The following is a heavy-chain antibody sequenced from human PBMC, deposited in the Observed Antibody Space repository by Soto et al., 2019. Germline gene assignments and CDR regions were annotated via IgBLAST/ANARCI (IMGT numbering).Heavy chain of an antibody. J-gene: IGHJ6*02. CDR2: ISWDGYSI. CDR3: ARSWSGSTSGRVDV. V-gene: IGHV3-9*01. CDR1: GFTFEDYV. D-gene: IGHD3-3*01. Sequence: EVQLVESGGGLVQPGRSLRLSCVGSGFTFEDYVMHWVRQVPGKGLEWVSHISWDGYSIGYAGSVRGRFTISRDNAKNSLFLQMNSLRPKDTALYYCARSWSGSTSGRVDVWGQGTTVTVSS.